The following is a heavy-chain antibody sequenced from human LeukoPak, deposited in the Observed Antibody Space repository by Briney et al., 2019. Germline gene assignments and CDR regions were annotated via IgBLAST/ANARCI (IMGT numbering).Heavy chain of an antibody. Sequence: SVKLSCKASGGTFSSCTISWVRQAPGQGLGWMGRIIPILGIANYAQKFQGRVTITADKSTSTAYMELSSLRSEDTAVYYCAASDTAMVIPHYYYYYGMDVWGKGTTVTVSS. J-gene: IGHJ6*04. CDR3: AASDTAMVIPHYYYYYGMDV. V-gene: IGHV1-69*02. CDR2: IIPILGIA. CDR1: GGTFSSCT. D-gene: IGHD5-18*01.